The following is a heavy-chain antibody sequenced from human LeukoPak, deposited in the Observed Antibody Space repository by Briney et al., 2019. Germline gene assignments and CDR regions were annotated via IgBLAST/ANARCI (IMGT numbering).Heavy chain of an antibody. J-gene: IGHJ5*02. V-gene: IGHV3-33*01. CDR3: ARVGGYCSGGSCYRGYSWFDP. Sequence: PGGSLRLSCAASGFTFSSSGMHWVRQAPGKGLEWVAVILYNGSNKYYADSVKGRFTISRDNSKKALYLQMNSLRVEDTAVYYCARVGGYCSGGSCYRGYSWFDPWGQGTLVTVSS. CDR2: ILYNGSNK. D-gene: IGHD2-15*01. CDR1: GFTFSSSG.